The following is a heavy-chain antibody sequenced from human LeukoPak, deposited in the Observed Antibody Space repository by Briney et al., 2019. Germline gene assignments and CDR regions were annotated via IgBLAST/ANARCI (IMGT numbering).Heavy chain of an antibody. Sequence: SETLTLTCTVSGGSISSGGYYWSWIRQHPGKGLEWIGYIYYSGSTYYNPSLKSRVTISVDTSKNQFSLKLSSVTAADTAVYYCARVITMIVVVTPWGQGTLVTVSS. V-gene: IGHV4-31*03. CDR2: IYYSGST. CDR1: GGSISSGGYY. J-gene: IGHJ4*02. D-gene: IGHD3-22*01. CDR3: ARVITMIVVVTP.